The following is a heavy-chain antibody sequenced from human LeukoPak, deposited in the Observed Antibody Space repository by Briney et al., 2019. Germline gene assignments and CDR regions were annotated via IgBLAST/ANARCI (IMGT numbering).Heavy chain of an antibody. V-gene: IGHV3-7*04. CDR2: IKQDGSEK. Sequence: GGSLRLSCAASGFTFSSYWMSWVRQAPGKGLEWVANIKQDGSEKYYVDSVKGRFTISRDNAKNSLYLQMNSLRAEDTAVYYCAWAPPDYYYYYMDVWGKGTTVTVSS. CDR3: AWAPPDYYYYYMDV. J-gene: IGHJ6*03. CDR1: GFTFSSYW.